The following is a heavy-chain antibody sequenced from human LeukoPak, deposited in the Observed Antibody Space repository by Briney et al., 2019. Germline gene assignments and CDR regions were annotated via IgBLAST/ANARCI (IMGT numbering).Heavy chain of an antibody. CDR2: ISSSGSTI. CDR3: AKDLLLEYSSSRPFDY. CDR1: GFTFSSYE. J-gene: IGHJ4*02. Sequence: GGSLRLSCAASGFTFSSYEMNWVRQAPGKGLEWVSYISSSGSTIYYADSVKGRFTISRDNAKNSLYLQMNSLRAEDTAVYYCAKDLLLEYSSSRPFDYWGQGTLVTVSS. D-gene: IGHD6-6*01. V-gene: IGHV3-48*03.